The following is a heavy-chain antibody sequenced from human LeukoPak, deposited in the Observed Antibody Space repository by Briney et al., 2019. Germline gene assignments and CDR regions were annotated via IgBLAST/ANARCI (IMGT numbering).Heavy chain of an antibody. CDR1: GFTFSNAW. J-gene: IGHJ6*03. CDR2: IKSKTDGGTT. V-gene: IGHV3-15*01. CDR3: TTDVWFGETYYYYYYMDV. D-gene: IGHD3-10*01. Sequence: PGGSLRLSCAASGFTFSNAWMSWVRQAPGKGLEWVGRIKSKTDGGTTDYAAPVKGRFTISRDDSKNTLYLQMNSLKTEDTAVYYCTTDVWFGETYYYYYYMDVWGKGTTVTVSS.